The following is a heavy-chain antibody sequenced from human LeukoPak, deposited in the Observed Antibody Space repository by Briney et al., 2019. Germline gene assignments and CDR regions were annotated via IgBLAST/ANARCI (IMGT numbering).Heavy chain of an antibody. CDR1: GYTFMNNW. CDR2: IYLGDSNT. D-gene: IGHD3-9*01. J-gene: IGHJ3*02. CDR3: ARQIQQYFVLDI. V-gene: IGHV5-51*01. Sequence: RSGGSLQISCQGSGYTFMNNWIGWVRQVPGKGLEWMGIIYLGDSNTRYSPSFQGQVTISVDRSISTAYLQWSSLKASDTAMFYCARQIQQYFVLDIWGQGTMVTVSS.